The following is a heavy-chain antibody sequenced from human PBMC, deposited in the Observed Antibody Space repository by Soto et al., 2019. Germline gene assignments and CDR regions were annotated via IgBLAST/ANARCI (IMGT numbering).Heavy chain of an antibody. V-gene: IGHV3-15*01. J-gene: IGHJ4*02. D-gene: IGHD2-15*01. CDR2: IKSNGRT. CDR1: GFIFRNAW. Sequence: LVESGGGLVKPGGSIRLSCAASGFIFRNAWMSWVRQAPGKGLEWVGRIKSNGRTAYAASMQGRFTISRDDSKKTAYLQLNSLKTDDTAVYYCARLDCSGGSCYPYYFEHWGQGALVTVSA. CDR3: ARLDCSGGSCYPYYFEH.